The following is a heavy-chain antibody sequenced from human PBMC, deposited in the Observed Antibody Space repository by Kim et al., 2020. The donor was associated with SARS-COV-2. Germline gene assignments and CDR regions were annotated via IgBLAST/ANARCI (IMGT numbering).Heavy chain of an antibody. CDR1: GFTFKNYV. Sequence: GGSLRLSCAASGFTFKNYVMTWVRQAPGKGLEWVSVIYSGGSGIYYIDSVKGRFTISRDDSKNILFLQMNSLRVEDTAIYYCAKDSPYSGSYSSPLHRGPFDYWGPGTLVTVSS. CDR2: IYSGGSGI. CDR3: AKDSPYSGSYSSPLHRGPFDY. J-gene: IGHJ4*02. D-gene: IGHD1-26*01. V-gene: IGHV3-23*03.